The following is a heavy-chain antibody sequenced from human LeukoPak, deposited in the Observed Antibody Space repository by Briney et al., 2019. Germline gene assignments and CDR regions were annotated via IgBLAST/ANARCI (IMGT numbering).Heavy chain of an antibody. CDR2: ISGSGDTT. V-gene: IGHV3-23*01. CDR1: GFTFSNYP. CDR3: ATKPTYGGYTDY. D-gene: IGHD4-17*01. J-gene: IGHJ4*02. Sequence: PGGSLRLSCVASGFTFSNYPLNWVRQAPGKGLEWVSTISGSGDTTYYADSVKGRFTISRDNSKNTLFLQMNSLRAEDTAVYYCATKPTYGGYTDYWGQGTLVTVSS.